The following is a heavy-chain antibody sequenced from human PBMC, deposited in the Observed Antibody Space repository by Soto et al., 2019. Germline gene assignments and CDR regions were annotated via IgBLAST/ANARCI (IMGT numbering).Heavy chain of an antibody. V-gene: IGHV4-39*01. D-gene: IGHD5-12*01. Sequence: QLQLQESGPGLVKPSETLSLTCTVSGGSISSSSYYWGWIRQPPGKGLEWIGSIYYSGSTYYNPSLKSRVTISVDTSKNQFSLKLSSVTAADTAVYYCARAYVRGYSGYATFDYWGQGTLVTVSS. CDR1: GGSISSSSYY. J-gene: IGHJ4*02. CDR3: ARAYVRGYSGYATFDY. CDR2: IYYSGST.